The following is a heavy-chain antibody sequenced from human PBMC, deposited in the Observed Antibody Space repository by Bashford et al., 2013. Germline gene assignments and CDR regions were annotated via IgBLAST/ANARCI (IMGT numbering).Heavy chain of an antibody. CDR2: INPDSAGT. J-gene: IGHJ6*02. Sequence: ASVKVSCKASGYTFTGYYMHWVRQAPGQGLEWMGWINPDSAGTNYAHKFQGRVTMTRDTSISTAYMELSRLRSDDTAVYYCARGLELAYYYYGMDVWGQGTTVTVSS. V-gene: IGHV1-2*07. CDR1: GYTFTGYY. CDR3: ARGLELAYYYYGMDV. D-gene: IGHD1-7*01.